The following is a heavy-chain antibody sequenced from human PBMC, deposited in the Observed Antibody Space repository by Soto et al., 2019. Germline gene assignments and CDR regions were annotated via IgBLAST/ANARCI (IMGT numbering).Heavy chain of an antibody. J-gene: IGHJ1*01. D-gene: IGHD1-7*01. CDR3: GRESGENWTYEAH. CDR2: ITVNGIT. V-gene: IGHV4-4*07. CDR1: GAYVSDFS. Sequence: QVQQLESGPGLVKPWDTLSLTCTVSGAYVSDFSWSWIRQPAGKGLEWIGRITVNGITQYTPSFRSRVTMSMDTYRDQFSLNIQSATAADTALYYCGRESGENWTYEAHWGEGTMVTVSS.